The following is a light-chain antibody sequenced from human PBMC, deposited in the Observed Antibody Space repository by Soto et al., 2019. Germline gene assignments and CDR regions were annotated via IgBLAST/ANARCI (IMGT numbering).Light chain of an antibody. V-gene: IGKV3-20*01. CDR2: GAS. Sequence: DIVLTQSPGTLSLSPGERATLSCRASQIISSTYLGWYQQKPGQAPRLLIYGASSRATGIPDRFSGSGSGTDFTLTISRLEPEEFAVYYCQHYGTSLYTFGQGTKMDIK. J-gene: IGKJ2*01. CDR1: QIISSTY. CDR3: QHYGTSLYT.